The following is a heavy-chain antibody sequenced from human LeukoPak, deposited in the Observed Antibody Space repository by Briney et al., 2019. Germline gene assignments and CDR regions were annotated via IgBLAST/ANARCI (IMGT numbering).Heavy chain of an antibody. J-gene: IGHJ4*02. CDR1: GGSFSGYY. D-gene: IGHD2-2*01. Sequence: PSETLSLTCAVHGGSFSGYYWSWIRQPPGKGLEWIGEINHSGSTNYNPSLKSRVTISVDTSKNQFSLKLSSVTAADTAVYYCARGLSRDIVVVPAANNFDYWGQGTLVTVSS. V-gene: IGHV4-34*01. CDR3: ARGLSRDIVVVPAANNFDY. CDR2: INHSGST.